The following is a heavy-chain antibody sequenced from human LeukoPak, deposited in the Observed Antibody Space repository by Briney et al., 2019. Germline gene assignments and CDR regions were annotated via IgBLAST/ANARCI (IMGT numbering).Heavy chain of an antibody. D-gene: IGHD3-10*01. J-gene: IGHJ4*02. V-gene: IGHV3-33*01. CDR3: ARGPMLRGVISPYYFDY. CDR1: GFTFSSYG. Sequence: PGGSLRLSCAASGFTFSSYGMHWVRQAPGKGLEWVAVIWYDGSNKNYADSVKGRFTISRDNSKNTLYLQMSSLRAEDTAVYYCARGPMLRGVISPYYFDYWGQGALVTVSS. CDR2: IWYDGSNK.